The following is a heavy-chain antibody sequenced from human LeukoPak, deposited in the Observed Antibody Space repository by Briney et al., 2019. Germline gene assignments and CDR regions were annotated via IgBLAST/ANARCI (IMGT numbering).Heavy chain of an antibody. V-gene: IGHV3-74*01. J-gene: IGHJ4*02. CDR2: INSDGNST. CDR3: ARDWSYDFWSGYYTED. D-gene: IGHD3-3*01. Sequence: GGSLRLSCAASGFTFSNYWMHWVRQAPGKGLVWVSRINSDGNSTSYADSVKGRFTISRDNAKNTLYLQINSLRAEDTAVYYCARDWSYDFWSGYYTEDWCQGTLVTVSS. CDR1: GFTFSNYW.